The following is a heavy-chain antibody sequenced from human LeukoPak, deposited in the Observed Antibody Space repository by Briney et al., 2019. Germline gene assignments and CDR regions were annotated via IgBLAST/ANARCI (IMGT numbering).Heavy chain of an antibody. CDR3: ARDRWGSSGWFYYYYYYMDV. V-gene: IGHV4-38-2*02. D-gene: IGHD6-19*01. J-gene: IGHJ6*03. CDR1: GYSISSGYY. CDR2: IYHSGST. Sequence: PSETLSLTCTVSGYSISSGYYWGWIRQPPGKGLEWIGSIYHSGSTNYNPSLKSRVTISVDTSRNQFSLKLSSVTAADTAVYYCARDRWGSSGWFYYYYYYMDVWGKGTTVTISS.